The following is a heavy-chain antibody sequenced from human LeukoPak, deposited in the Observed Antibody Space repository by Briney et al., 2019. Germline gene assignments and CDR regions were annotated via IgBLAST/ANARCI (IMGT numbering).Heavy chain of an antibody. D-gene: IGHD3-22*01. Sequence: GASVKVSCKASGGTFISYAISWVRQAPGQGLEWMGGIIPILGTANYAQKFQGRVTITADESTSTAYMELSSLRSEDTAVYYCARGSQYYYDSSGYIGNLDYWGQGTLVTVSS. J-gene: IGHJ4*02. CDR1: GGTFISYA. CDR2: IIPILGTA. CDR3: ARGSQYYYDSSGYIGNLDY. V-gene: IGHV1-69*13.